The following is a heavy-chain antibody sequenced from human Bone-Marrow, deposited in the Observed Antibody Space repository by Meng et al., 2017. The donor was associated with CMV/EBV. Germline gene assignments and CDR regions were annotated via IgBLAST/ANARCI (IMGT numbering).Heavy chain of an antibody. D-gene: IGHD3-9*01. CDR2: ISSSGSTI. CDR1: GFTFSDYY. Sequence: GESLKISCAASGFTFSDYYMSWIRQAPGKGLEWVSYISSSGSTIYYADSVKGRFTISRDNSKNTLYLQMNSLRAEDTAVYYCARGLLSYYYGMDVWGQGTTVTVSS. J-gene: IGHJ6*01. CDR3: ARGLLSYYYGMDV. V-gene: IGHV3-11*04.